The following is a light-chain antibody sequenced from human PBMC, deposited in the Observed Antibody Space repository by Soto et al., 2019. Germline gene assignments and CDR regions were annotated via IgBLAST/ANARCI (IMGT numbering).Light chain of an antibody. CDR2: EVN. Sequence: QSVLTQPASVSGSPGQPLTISCTGTSSDVGGYNYVSWYQQHPGKAPKLIIYEVNNRPSGVSNRFSGSKSGNTASLTISGLQAEDEADYYCSSYTSSNTFVVFGGGTKLTVL. CDR3: SSYTSSNTFVV. V-gene: IGLV2-14*01. J-gene: IGLJ2*01. CDR1: SSDVGGYNY.